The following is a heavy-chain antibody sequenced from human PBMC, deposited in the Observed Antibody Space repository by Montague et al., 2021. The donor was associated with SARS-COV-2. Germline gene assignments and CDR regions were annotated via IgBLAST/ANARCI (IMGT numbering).Heavy chain of an antibody. CDR2: IYYSGST. D-gene: IGHD4-17*01. CDR1: GGSIRTSSYS. J-gene: IGHJ3*02. V-gene: IGHV4-39*01. CDR3: AMRGGALDAFDI. Sequence: SETLSLTCTVSGGSIRTSSYSWGWIRQPPGKGLDWIGSIYYSGSTYYNPSLKSRVTISVDTSKNQFSLKLSSVTAADTAVYYCAMRGGALDAFDIWGQGTMAIVSS.